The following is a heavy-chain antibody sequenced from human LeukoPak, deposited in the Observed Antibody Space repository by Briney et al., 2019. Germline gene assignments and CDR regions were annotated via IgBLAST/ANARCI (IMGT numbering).Heavy chain of an antibody. CDR1: GYTFTGYY. D-gene: IGHD3-22*01. CDR2: INPNSGAT. Sequence: VASVKVSCKASGYTFTGYYMHWVRQAPGQGLEWVGWINPNSGATNYAQKFQGRVTMTRDTSISTAYMEVSRLRSDDTAVFYCAREGSGYPYWGQGTLVTVSS. CDR3: AREGSGYPY. J-gene: IGHJ4*02. V-gene: IGHV1-2*02.